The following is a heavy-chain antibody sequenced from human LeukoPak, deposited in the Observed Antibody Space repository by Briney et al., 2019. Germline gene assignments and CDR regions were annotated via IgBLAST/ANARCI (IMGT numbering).Heavy chain of an antibody. J-gene: IGHJ3*02. CDR3: ARGGRPRNARVVVAAPGAFDI. D-gene: IGHD2-15*01. Sequence: PGGSLRLSCAASGFTVSSNYMSWVRQAPGKGLEWVSVIYSGGSTYYADSVKGRFTISRDNSKNTLYLQMNSLRAEDTAVYYCARGGRPRNARVVVAAPGAFDIWGQGTMVTVSS. V-gene: IGHV3-53*01. CDR2: IYSGGST. CDR1: GFTVSSNY.